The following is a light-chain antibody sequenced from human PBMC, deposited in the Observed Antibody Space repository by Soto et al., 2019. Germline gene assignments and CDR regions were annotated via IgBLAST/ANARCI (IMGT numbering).Light chain of an antibody. J-gene: IGKJ1*01. Sequence: EIVMTQSPATLPVSPGERATLSCRASQSVSSNLAWHQQKPGQAPRLLIYGASTRATGIPARFSGSGSGTEFTLTISSLQSEDFAVYYCQQYNNWPRTFGQGTKVDIK. CDR1: QSVSSN. V-gene: IGKV3-15*01. CDR3: QQYNNWPRT. CDR2: GAS.